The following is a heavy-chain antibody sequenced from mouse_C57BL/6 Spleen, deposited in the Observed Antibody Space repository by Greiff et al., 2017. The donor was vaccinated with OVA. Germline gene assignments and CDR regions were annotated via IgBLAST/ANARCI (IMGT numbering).Heavy chain of an antibody. CDR2: INPGSGGT. D-gene: IGHD4-1*01. V-gene: IGHV1-54*01. J-gene: IGHJ4*01. CDR1: GYAFTNYL. CDR3: ARGWDDAMDY. Sequence: QVQLQQSGAELVRPGTSVKVSCKASGYAFTNYLIEWVKQRPGQGLEWIGVINPGSGGTNYNEKFKGKATLTADKSSSTAYMQLSSLTSEDSAVYFCARGWDDAMDYWGQGTSVTVSS.